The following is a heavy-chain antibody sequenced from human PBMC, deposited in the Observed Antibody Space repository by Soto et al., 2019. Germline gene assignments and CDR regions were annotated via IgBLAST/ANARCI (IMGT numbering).Heavy chain of an antibody. V-gene: IGHV4-59*08. CDR3: ARLMYYDILTGYYTGAFDI. J-gene: IGHJ3*02. D-gene: IGHD3-9*01. CDR2: IYYSGST. CDR1: GGSISSYY. Sequence: SETLSLTCTVSGGSISSYYWSWIRQPPGKGLEWIGYIYYSGSTNYNPSLKSRVTISVDTSKNQFSLKLSSVTAADTAVYYCARLMYYDILTGYYTGAFDIWGQGTMVTVSS.